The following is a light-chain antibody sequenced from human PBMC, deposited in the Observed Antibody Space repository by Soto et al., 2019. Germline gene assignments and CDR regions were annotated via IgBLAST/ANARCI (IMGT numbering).Light chain of an antibody. V-gene: IGLV2-14*03. Sequence: QSVLTQPASVSGSPGQSITISCTGTSSDIGGYKYVSWYQQHPGKAPKLMIYDVSSRPSGVSNRFSGSKSGNTASLTISGLQAEDEADYYCSSYRSSSTPVVFGGGTKLTVL. CDR1: SSDIGGYKY. CDR2: DVS. CDR3: SSYRSSSTPVV. J-gene: IGLJ2*01.